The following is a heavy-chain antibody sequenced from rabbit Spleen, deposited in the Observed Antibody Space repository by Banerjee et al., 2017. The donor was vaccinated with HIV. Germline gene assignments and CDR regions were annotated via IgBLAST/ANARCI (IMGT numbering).Heavy chain of an antibody. D-gene: IGHD8-1*01. Sequence: QSLEESGGDLVKPGASLTLTCTASGIDFSRYYYICWVRQAPGKGLEWIGCVATGSSGNTYYASWVNGRFTISKTSSTTVTLQMTSLTVADTATYFCARDTGSSFSSYGMDLWGPGTLVTVS. CDR1: GIDFSRYYY. V-gene: IGHV1S40*01. J-gene: IGHJ6*01. CDR3: ARDTGSSFSSYGMDL. CDR2: VATGSSGNT.